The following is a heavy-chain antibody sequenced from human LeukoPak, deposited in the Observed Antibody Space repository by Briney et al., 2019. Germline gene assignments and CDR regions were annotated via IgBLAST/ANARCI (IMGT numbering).Heavy chain of an antibody. Sequence: PGGSLRLSCAASGFTFSSYSMNWVRQAPGKGLEWVSSISSSSSYIYYADSVEGRFTISRDNAKNSLYLQMNSLRAEDTAVYYCARDLTSYYYDSSGYYPFDYWGQGTLVTVSS. D-gene: IGHD3-22*01. CDR1: GFTFSSYS. CDR2: ISSSSSYI. V-gene: IGHV3-21*01. J-gene: IGHJ4*02. CDR3: ARDLTSYYYDSSGYYPFDY.